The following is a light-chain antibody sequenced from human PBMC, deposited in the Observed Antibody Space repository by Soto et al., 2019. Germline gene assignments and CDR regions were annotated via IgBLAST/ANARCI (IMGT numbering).Light chain of an antibody. CDR3: LQLNSYPRT. J-gene: IGKJ1*01. CDR2: TAS. CDR1: QSISSY. V-gene: IGKV1-39*01. Sequence: DIQMTQSPSCLSASVGDRVTITCRASQSISSYLNWYQQKPGKAPKLLIYTASTLQSGVPSRFSGSGSGTDFTLTISSLQPDDFATYYCLQLNSYPRTFGQGTKVDIK.